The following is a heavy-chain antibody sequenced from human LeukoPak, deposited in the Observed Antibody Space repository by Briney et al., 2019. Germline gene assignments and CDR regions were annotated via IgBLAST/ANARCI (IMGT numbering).Heavy chain of an antibody. J-gene: IGHJ4*02. CDR2: IYYSGST. D-gene: IGHD6-19*01. Sequence: SETLSLTCAVSGGSISSGGYSWSWIRQPPGKGLEWIGYIYYSGSTNYNPSLKSRVTISVDTSKNQFSLKLSSVTAADTAVYYCARNEQWLIDYWGQGTLVTVSS. CDR1: GGSISSGGYS. CDR3: ARNEQWLIDY. V-gene: IGHV4-61*08.